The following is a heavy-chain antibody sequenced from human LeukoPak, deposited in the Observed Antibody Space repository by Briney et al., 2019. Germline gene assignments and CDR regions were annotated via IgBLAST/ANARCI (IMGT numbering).Heavy chain of an antibody. CDR3: ARVVVGESFDY. D-gene: IGHD1-26*01. J-gene: IGHJ4*02. CDR1: AGSISSSSYY. Sequence: SETLSLTCSVSAGSISSSSYYWGWIRQPPGKGLEWIGSIFYSGSTSHNPSLKSRVTISVDTSKNQFSMKLSSVTAADTAVYYCARVVVGESFDYWGQGTLVTVSS. CDR2: IFYSGST. V-gene: IGHV4-39*01.